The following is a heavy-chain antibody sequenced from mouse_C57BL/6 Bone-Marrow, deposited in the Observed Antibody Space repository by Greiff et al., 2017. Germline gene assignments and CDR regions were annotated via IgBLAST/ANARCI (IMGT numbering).Heavy chain of an antibody. D-gene: IGHD2-10*01. J-gene: IGHJ2*01. CDR1: GYTFTDYE. CDR2: IDPETGGT. Sequence: QVQLQQSGAELVRPGASVTLSCKASGYTFTDYEMHWVKQTPVHGLEWIGAIDPETGGTAYNQKFKGKAILTADKSSSTAYMELRSLTSEDSAVYYGTRSPYYGNFDYWGQGTTLTVSS. CDR3: TRSPYYGNFDY. V-gene: IGHV1-15*01.